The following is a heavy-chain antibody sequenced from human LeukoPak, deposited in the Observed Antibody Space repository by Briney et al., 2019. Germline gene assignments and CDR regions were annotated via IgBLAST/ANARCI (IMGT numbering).Heavy chain of an antibody. CDR3: ARGVYYFDY. CDR2: ISDDGSNK. J-gene: IGHJ4*02. Sequence: PGGSLRLSCAASGFTFRSYGMHWVRQAPGKGLEWVAVISDDGSNKYYADSVKGRFTLSRDNAKNTLYLQMNSLRAEDTAVYYCARGVYYFDYWGQGSLVTVSS. V-gene: IGHV3-30*03. CDR1: GFTFRSYG.